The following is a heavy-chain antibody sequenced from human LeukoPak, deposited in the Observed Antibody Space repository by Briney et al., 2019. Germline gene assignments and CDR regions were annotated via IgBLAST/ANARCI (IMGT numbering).Heavy chain of an antibody. J-gene: IGHJ5*02. CDR1: GGSISSSSYY. V-gene: IGHV4-39*01. CDR3: ARQRSSSLRSVWFDP. Sequence: SETLSLTCTVSGGSISSSSYYWGWIRQPPGKGLEWIGSIYYSGSTYYNPSLKSRVTISVDTSKNQFSLKPSSVTAADTAVYYCARQRSSSLRSVWFDPWGQGTLVTVSS. CDR2: IYYSGST. D-gene: IGHD6-13*01.